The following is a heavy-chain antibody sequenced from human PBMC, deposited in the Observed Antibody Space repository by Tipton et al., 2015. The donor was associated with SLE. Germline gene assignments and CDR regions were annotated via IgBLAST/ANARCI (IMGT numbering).Heavy chain of an antibody. CDR1: GFSISSYY. J-gene: IGHJ4*02. Sequence: TLSLTCTVSGFSISSYYWGWIRQPAGKGLEWIGRIYTSGSTNYNPSLKSRVTMSVDTSKNQFSLKLSSVTAADTAVYYCARGISARGVIIIYYFDYWGQGTLVTVSS. CDR3: ARGISARGVIIIYYFDY. D-gene: IGHD3-10*01. V-gene: IGHV4-4*07. CDR2: IYTSGST.